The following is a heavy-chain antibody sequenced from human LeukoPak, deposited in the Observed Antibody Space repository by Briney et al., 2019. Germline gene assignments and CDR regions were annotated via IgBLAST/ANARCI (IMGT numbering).Heavy chain of an antibody. CDR2: IYTSGST. Sequence: SETLSLTCTVSGGSISSGSYYWSWIRQPAGKGLEWIGRIYTSGSTNYNPSLKSRVTISVDTSKNQFSLKLSSVTAADTAVYYCASSIVGATTGAFDIWGQGTMVTVSS. CDR1: GGSISSGSYY. CDR3: ASSIVGATTGAFDI. V-gene: IGHV4-61*02. D-gene: IGHD1-26*01. J-gene: IGHJ3*02.